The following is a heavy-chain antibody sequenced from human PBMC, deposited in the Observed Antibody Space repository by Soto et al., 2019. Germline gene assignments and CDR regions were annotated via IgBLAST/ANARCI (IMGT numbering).Heavy chain of an antibody. D-gene: IGHD6-6*01. CDR1: GFTFRSFS. Sequence: EVQLVESGGGLVQPGGSLRLSCAASGFTFRSFSMNWVRQAPGKGLEWVSYISGSSNTIYYADSVKGRFTISRDNAKNSLYLQMNSLRDEDTAVYYCARDSSSSSFFDYWGQGTLVTVSS. J-gene: IGHJ4*02. CDR2: ISGSSNTI. CDR3: ARDSSSSSFFDY. V-gene: IGHV3-48*02.